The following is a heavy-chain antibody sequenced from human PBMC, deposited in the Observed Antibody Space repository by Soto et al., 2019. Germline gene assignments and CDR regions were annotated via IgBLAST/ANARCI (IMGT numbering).Heavy chain of an antibody. Sequence: SETLSLTCTVSGGSISSGGYYWSSIRQHPGKGLEWIGYIYYSGSTYYNPSLKSRVTISVDTSKNQFSLKLSSVTAADTAVYYCARGAGGYYDSSGHLDYWGQGTLVTVSS. CDR1: GGSISSGGYY. J-gene: IGHJ4*02. CDR2: IYYSGST. D-gene: IGHD3-22*01. V-gene: IGHV4-31*03. CDR3: ARGAGGYYDSSGHLDY.